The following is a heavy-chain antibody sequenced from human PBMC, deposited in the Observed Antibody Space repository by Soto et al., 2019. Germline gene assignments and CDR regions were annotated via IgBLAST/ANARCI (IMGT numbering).Heavy chain of an antibody. CDR1: WYNFMKYL. Sequence: GESLKSSCKGFWYNFMKYLIIWVRQIPWKGLEWVVRIDPTDSGTNYSPSFQGHVTISVDKSITTAFLQWSSLQASDTAIYYCARRSLTMTRTFNHMEVWGQGTTVTVSS. J-gene: IGHJ6*01. V-gene: IGHV5-10-1*01. CDR3: ARRSLTMTRTFNHMEV. D-gene: IGHD3-22*01. CDR2: IDPTDSGT.